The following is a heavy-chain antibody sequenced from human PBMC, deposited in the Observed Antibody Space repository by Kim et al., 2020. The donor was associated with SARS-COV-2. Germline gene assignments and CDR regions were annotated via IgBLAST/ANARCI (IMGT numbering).Heavy chain of an antibody. V-gene: IGHV3-33*01. D-gene: IGHD6-13*01. J-gene: IGHJ4*02. CDR3: AAPLG. CDR2: WYDGSNK. Sequence: WYDGSNKYYADSVKGRFTISRDNSKNTLYLQMNSLRAEDTAVYYCAAPLGWGQGTLVTVSS.